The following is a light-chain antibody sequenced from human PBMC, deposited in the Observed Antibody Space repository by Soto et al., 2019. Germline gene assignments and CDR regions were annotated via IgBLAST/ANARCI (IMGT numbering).Light chain of an antibody. V-gene: IGKV3-20*01. J-gene: IGKJ5*01. CDR2: GTS. CDR1: QSVSSTY. Sequence: EIVLTQSPGTLSLSPGERATLSCRASQSVSSTYLAWYQHKPGQAPRLLIFGTSNRATGIPDRFSGSGSGTDFSLTIRRLEPEDFALYYCQQYVGSPITFGQGTRLEIK. CDR3: QQYVGSPIT.